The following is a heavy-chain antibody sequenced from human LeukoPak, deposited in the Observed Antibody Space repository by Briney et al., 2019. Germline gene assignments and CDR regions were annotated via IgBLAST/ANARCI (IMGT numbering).Heavy chain of an antibody. D-gene: IGHD7-27*01. Sequence: ASVKVSCKAGGDIFTNYYFHWVRQAPGQGLEWMGWINPDNGDTHSAEKFQGRVTLTSDASISSAYMELSSLTSDDTAVYYCGRGGTNWDSPYWCFDLWGRGTLVTVSS. J-gene: IGHJ2*01. V-gene: IGHV1-2*02. CDR2: INPDNGDT. CDR3: GRGGTNWDSPYWCFDL. CDR1: GDIFTNYY.